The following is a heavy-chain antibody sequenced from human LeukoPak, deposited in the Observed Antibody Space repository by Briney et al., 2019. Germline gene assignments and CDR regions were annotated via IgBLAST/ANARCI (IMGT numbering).Heavy chain of an antibody. V-gene: IGHV3-30*04. Sequence: GGSLRLSCAASGFTLSSYAVHWVRQAPGKGLEWVAVISYDGSDKYYADSVKGRFTISRDNSQNTLYLQMNSLRAEDTAVYYCARGSSSWLSYFDYCGQGTLVTVSS. J-gene: IGHJ4*02. CDR3: ARGSSSWLSYFDY. D-gene: IGHD6-13*01. CDR1: GFTLSSYA. CDR2: ISYDGSDK.